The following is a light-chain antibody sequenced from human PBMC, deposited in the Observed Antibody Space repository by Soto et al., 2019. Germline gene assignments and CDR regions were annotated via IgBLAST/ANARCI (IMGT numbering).Light chain of an antibody. Sequence: EIVLTHSPGSLSLSPGERATLSCRASQSFTSNFLAWYQQKPGQAPRLLIYGASSRATGIPARFSGSGSGTDFTLTISSLEPEDFAVYYCQQRSNWPITFGQGTRLEIK. CDR3: QQRSNWPIT. J-gene: IGKJ5*01. V-gene: IGKV3D-20*02. CDR1: QSFTSNF. CDR2: GAS.